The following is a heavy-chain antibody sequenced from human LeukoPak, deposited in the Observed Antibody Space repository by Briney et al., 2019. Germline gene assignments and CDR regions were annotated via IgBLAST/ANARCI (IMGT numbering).Heavy chain of an antibody. Sequence: ASVKVSCKASGYTFTSYYMHWLRQAPGQGLEWMGIINPSGGSTSYAQKFQGRVTMTRGTSTSTVYMELSSLRSEDTAVYYCARASLNTGGYFDYWGQGTLVTVSS. J-gene: IGHJ4*02. CDR1: GYTFTSYY. CDR3: ARASLNTGGYFDY. CDR2: INPSGGST. D-gene: IGHD7-27*01. V-gene: IGHV1-46*03.